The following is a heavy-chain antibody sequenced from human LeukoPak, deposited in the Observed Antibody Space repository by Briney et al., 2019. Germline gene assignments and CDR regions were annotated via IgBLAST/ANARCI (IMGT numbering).Heavy chain of an antibody. Sequence: GGSLRLSCAASGFTFSNYAMSWVRQAPGKGLEWVSTISTSAGTFYADSVKGRFTISRDNSKSTLYLQMNSLRAEDTAVYYCARIWTVTNYYGMDVWGQGTTVTVSS. CDR1: GFTFSNYA. CDR3: ARIWTVTNYYGMDV. D-gene: IGHD4-17*01. V-gene: IGHV3-23*01. J-gene: IGHJ6*02. CDR2: ISTSAGT.